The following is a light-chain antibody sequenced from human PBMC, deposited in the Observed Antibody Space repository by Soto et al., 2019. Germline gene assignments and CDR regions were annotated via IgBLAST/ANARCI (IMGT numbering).Light chain of an antibody. CDR2: DAS. Sequence: IVLTQSPATLSLSPGERATLSCRASQSVSSYLAWYQQKPGQAPRLLIYDASNRATGIPARFSGSGSGTEFTLTISSLQSEDFEIYYCQQYNNWPITFGQGTRLEIK. J-gene: IGKJ5*01. V-gene: IGKV3-11*01. CDR1: QSVSSY. CDR3: QQYNNWPIT.